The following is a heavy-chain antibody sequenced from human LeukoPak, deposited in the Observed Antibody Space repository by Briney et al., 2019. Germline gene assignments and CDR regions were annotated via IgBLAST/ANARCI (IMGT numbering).Heavy chain of an antibody. CDR3: ARIPVIGYYYMDV. D-gene: IGHD3-22*01. J-gene: IGHJ6*03. V-gene: IGHV3-48*01. CDR2: ISSSSSTI. CDR1: GFTFSSYS. Sequence: PGGSLRLSCAASGFTFSSYSMNWVRQAPGKGLEWVPYISSSSSTIYYADSVKGRFTISRDNAKNSLYPQMNSLRAEDTAVYYCARIPVIGYYYMDVWGKGTTVTVSS.